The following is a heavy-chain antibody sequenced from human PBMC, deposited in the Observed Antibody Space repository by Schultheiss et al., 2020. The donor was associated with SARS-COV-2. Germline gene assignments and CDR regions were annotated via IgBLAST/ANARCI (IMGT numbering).Heavy chain of an antibody. J-gene: IGHJ5*02. D-gene: IGHD2-2*01. CDR3: ARVVVRCSSTSCPNWFDP. V-gene: IGHV4-39*07. CDR1: GGSISSGGYY. Sequence: SETLSLTCTVSGGSISSGGYYWSWIRQPPGKGLEWIGSIYYSGSTYYNPSLKSRVTISVDTSKNQFSLKLSSVTAADTAVYYCARVVVRCSSTSCPNWFDPWGQGTLVTVSS. CDR2: IYYSGST.